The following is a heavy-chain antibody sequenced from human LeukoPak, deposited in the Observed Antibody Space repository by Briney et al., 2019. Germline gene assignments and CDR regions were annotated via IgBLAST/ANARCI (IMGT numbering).Heavy chain of an antibody. Sequence: GGSLRLSCAASGFTFSSYSMNWVRQAPGKGLEWVSSISSSSSYIYYADSVKGRFTISRDNAKNSLYLQMNSLRAEDTAVYYCARGGGMRSWYDFDYWGQGILVTVSS. CDR3: ARGGGMRSWYDFDY. J-gene: IGHJ4*02. CDR1: GFTFSSYS. D-gene: IGHD6-13*01. V-gene: IGHV3-21*01. CDR2: ISSSSSYI.